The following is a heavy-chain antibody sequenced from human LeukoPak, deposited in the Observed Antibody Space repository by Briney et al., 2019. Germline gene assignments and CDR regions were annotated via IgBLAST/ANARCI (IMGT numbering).Heavy chain of an antibody. CDR2: IYPGDSDT. CDR3: ARLPSFLSGSYNSWFLDY. J-gene: IGHJ4*02. CDR1: GYIFTDYW. Sequence: GESLKISCTGSGYIFTDYWIAWVRQMPGKGPEWMGVIYPGDSDTRYGPSFQGHVTISADKSISTAYLQWSSLRASDTAMYYCARLPSFLSGSYNSWFLDYWGQGTLVTVSS. V-gene: IGHV5-51*01. D-gene: IGHD6-13*01.